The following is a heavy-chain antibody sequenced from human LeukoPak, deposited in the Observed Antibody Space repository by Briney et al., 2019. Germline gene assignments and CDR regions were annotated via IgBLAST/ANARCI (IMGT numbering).Heavy chain of an antibody. CDR3: AKDPRIYGSGRYYYYMDV. Sequence: GGSLRLSCAASGFTFSSYGMHWVRQAPGKGLEWVAFIRYDGSNKYYADSVKGRFTISRDNSKNTLYLQMNSLRAEDTAVYYCAKDPRIYGSGRYYYYMDVRGKGTTVTISS. J-gene: IGHJ6*03. V-gene: IGHV3-30*02. CDR2: IRYDGSNK. CDR1: GFTFSSYG. D-gene: IGHD3-10*01.